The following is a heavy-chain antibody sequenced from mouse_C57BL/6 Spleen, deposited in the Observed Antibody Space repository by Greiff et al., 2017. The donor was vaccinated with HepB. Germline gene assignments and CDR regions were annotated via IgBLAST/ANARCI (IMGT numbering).Heavy chain of an antibody. D-gene: IGHD1-1*01. V-gene: IGHV1-54*01. CDR2: INPGSGGT. J-gene: IGHJ2*01. Sequence: QVQLQQSGAELVRPGTSVKVSCKASGYAFTNYLTEWVKQRPGQGLEWIGVINPGSGGTNYNEKFKGKATLTADKSSSTAYMQLSSLTSEESAVYFCARDYYGGYWGQGATLTVSS. CDR1: GYAFTNYL. CDR3: ARDYYGGY.